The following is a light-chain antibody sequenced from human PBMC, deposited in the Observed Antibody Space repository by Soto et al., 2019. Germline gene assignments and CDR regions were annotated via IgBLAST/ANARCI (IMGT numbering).Light chain of an antibody. Sequence: DIQMTQSTSSISASVGDRATITSRASQSISSYLNWYQQTPGKPPKLLIYAASSLQSGVPSRFSGMGSGTDFTLSISDLQPEDLATDYCQQSYSIPLTFGQGTQVEIK. J-gene: IGKJ1*01. CDR3: QQSYSIPLT. CDR1: QSISSY. V-gene: IGKV1-39*01. CDR2: AAS.